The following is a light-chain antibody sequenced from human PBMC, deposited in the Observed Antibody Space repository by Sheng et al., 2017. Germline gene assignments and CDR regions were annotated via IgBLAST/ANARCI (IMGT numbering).Light chain of an antibody. CDR1: LDIRTD. V-gene: IGKV1-6*01. CDR2: SAS. Sequence: AIQMTQSPSSLSASVGDRVTITCRASLDIRTDLSWYQQKPGKAPKLLIFSASTLHTGVPSRFGGSGFGTHFTLTISSLQPEDFATYYCLQDDTYPLTFGGGPRWRSN. CDR3: LQDDTYPLT. J-gene: IGKJ4*01.